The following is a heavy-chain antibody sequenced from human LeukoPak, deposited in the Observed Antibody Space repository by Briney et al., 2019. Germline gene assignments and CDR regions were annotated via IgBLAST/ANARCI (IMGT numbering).Heavy chain of an antibody. J-gene: IGHJ4*02. CDR3: ARSCSGGSCYFN. V-gene: IGHV4-39*07. CDR2: IYYSGST. CDR1: GASISSGSYY. Sequence: PSQTLSLTCTVSGASISSGSYYWGWIRQPPGKGLEWIGSIYYSGSTYYNPSLKSRVTISVDTSKNQFSLKLSSVTAADTAVYYCARSCSGGSCYFNWGQGTLVTVSS. D-gene: IGHD2-15*01.